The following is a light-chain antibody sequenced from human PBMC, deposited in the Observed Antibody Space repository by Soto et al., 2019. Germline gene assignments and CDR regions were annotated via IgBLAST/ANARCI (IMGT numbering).Light chain of an antibody. V-gene: IGKV3-20*01. CDR1: QSVRSNY. J-gene: IGKJ2*01. CDR3: QHYDGSPRT. CDR2: GVF. Sequence: ETVLTQSPGTVSLSPGERATLSCTTSQSVRSNYLAWYQQKPGQAPRLLIYGVFSRGAGIPDRFSGSVSGTDFTLTISGLEPADSAVYYCQHYDGSPRTFGQGTKLE.